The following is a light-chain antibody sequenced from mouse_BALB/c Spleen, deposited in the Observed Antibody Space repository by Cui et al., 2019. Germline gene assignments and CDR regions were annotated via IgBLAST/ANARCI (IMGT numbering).Light chain of an antibody. Sequence: QMVLTQSLALMSASPGEKVTMTCSASSSVSYMYWYQQKPRASPKPWIYLTSNLASGVPARFSGSGSGTSYSLTISSMEAEDAATYYCQQWSSNPLTFGAGTKLELK. CDR1: SSVSY. CDR2: LTS. V-gene: IGKV4-68*01. J-gene: IGKJ5*01. CDR3: QQWSSNPLT.